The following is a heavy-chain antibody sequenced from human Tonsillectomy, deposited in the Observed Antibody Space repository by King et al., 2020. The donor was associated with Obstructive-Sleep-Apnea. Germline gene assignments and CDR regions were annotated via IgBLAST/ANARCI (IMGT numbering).Heavy chain of an antibody. CDR1: GFTFSSYS. Sequence: VQLVESGGGLVQPGGSLRLSCAASGFTFSSYSMNWVRQAPGKGLEWVSYISSSSSTIYYADSVMGRFTISRDNAKNSLYLQMNSLRAEDTAVYYCARDSGYSYGASYYYYGMDVWGQGTTVTVSS. V-gene: IGHV3-48*04. D-gene: IGHD5-18*01. CDR3: ARDSGYSYGASYYYYGMDV. J-gene: IGHJ6*02. CDR2: ISSSSSTI.